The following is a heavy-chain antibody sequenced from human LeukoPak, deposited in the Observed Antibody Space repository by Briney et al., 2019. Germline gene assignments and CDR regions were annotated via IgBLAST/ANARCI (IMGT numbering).Heavy chain of an antibody. V-gene: IGHV3-48*03. CDR2: ISSSGRTM. J-gene: IGHJ4*02. CDR1: GFTFSSYE. Sequence: QPGGSLRLSCAASGFTFSSYEMNWVRQAPGKGLEWLSYISSSGRTMYYADSVKGRFTISIDNSKNTLYLQMNSLRAEDTAVYYCARRAGAYTHPYDYRGQGTLVTVS. D-gene: IGHD3-16*01. CDR3: ARRAGAYTHPYDY.